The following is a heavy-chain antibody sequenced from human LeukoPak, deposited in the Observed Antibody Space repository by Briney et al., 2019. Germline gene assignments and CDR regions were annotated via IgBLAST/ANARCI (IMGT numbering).Heavy chain of an antibody. V-gene: IGHV1-24*01. CDR3: ATVVYGSGSYYNVLYNWFDP. Sequence: ASVKVSCKVSGYTLTELSMHWVRQAPVKGLEWMGGFDPEDGETIYAQKFQGRVTMTEDTSTDTAYMELSSLRSEDTAVYYCATVVYGSGSYYNVLYNWFDPWGQGTLVTVSS. J-gene: IGHJ5*02. D-gene: IGHD3-10*01. CDR1: GYTLTELS. CDR2: FDPEDGET.